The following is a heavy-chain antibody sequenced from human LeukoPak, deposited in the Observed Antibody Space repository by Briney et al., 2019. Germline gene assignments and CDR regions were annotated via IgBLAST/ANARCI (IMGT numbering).Heavy chain of an antibody. CDR1: GGSISNYY. Sequence: SETLSLTCTVSGGSISNYYWSWIRQPPGKGLEWIGYIYYTGDTNHNPSLKSRVTISIDTSKNQLSLTLHSVTAADTAVYYCARGNGDDFWSGYYYAWFDPWGQGTLVTVSS. D-gene: IGHD3-3*01. J-gene: IGHJ5*02. V-gene: IGHV4-59*01. CDR2: IYYTGDT. CDR3: ARGNGDDFWSGYYYAWFDP.